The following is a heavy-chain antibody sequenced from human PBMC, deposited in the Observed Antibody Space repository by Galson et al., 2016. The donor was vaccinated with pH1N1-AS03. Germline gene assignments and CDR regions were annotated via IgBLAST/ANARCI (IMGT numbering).Heavy chain of an antibody. Sequence: SLRLSCAVSGFTVSSKYMSWVRQAPEKGLEWVSSIYSGGSTYYTDSVKGRFTISREDSKATLFLQMSSLRHEDTAVYYCASVTSAWPTVGAFGIWGQGTVVTVSS. D-gene: IGHD4-23*01. CDR2: IYSGGST. J-gene: IGHJ3*02. V-gene: IGHV3-66*02. CDR3: ASVTSAWPTVGAFGI. CDR1: GFTVSSKY.